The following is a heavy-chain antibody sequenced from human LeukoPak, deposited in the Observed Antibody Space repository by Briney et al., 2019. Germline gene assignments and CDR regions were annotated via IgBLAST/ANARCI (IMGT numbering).Heavy chain of an antibody. CDR3: ARVAASYGNYYYYMDV. J-gene: IGHJ6*03. V-gene: IGHV3-11*04. CDR2: ISSSGSTI. D-gene: IGHD3-10*01. CDR1: GFTFSDYY. Sequence: GGSLRLSCAASGFTFSDYYMSWIRQAPGKGLEWVSYISSSGSTIYYADSVKGRFTISRDNAKNSLYLQMNSLRAEDTAVYYCARVAASYGNYYYYMDVWGKGTTVTVSS.